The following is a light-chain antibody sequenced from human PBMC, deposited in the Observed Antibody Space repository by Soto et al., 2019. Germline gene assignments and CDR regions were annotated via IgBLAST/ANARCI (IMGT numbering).Light chain of an antibody. CDR3: SSHTYGALR. V-gene: IGLV2-14*01. CDR2: EVS. Sequence: QSVLTQLASVSGSPGQSFSISCTGTSGDIGRSNHVFWYQQHPGKAPKLMIYEVSSRHSAVSDRFSGSKSGNTASLTISGLQAEDDADYYCSSHTYGALRFGGGTK. J-gene: IGLJ3*02. CDR1: SGDIGRSNH.